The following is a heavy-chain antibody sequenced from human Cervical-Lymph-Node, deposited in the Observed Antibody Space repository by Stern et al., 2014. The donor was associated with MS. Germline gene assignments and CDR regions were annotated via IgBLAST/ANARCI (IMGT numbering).Heavy chain of an antibody. CDR3: ARDYSQHWSIDY. CDR1: GFAFGLYS. Sequence: EVQLVQSGGGLVQPGTSLRLSCAASGFAFGLYSMSWVRQVPGKGLEWLSYTNGISSAIYYADSVKGRFTISRDNGKNSLYLQMNDLRVEDTAVYYCARDYSQHWSIDYWGQGTPVTVSS. V-gene: IGHV3-48*01. D-gene: IGHD2-8*02. J-gene: IGHJ4*02. CDR2: TNGISSAI.